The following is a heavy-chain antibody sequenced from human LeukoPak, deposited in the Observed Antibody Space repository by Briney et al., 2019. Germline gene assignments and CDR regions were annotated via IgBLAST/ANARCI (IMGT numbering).Heavy chain of an antibody. CDR3: ARTCGGDCYILDS. D-gene: IGHD2-21*02. V-gene: IGHV1-2*02. CDR1: GYTFSAYY. Sequence: ASVKVSCKASGYTFSAYYMYWVREAPGQGLEWVGWINPCTGDTKYAQNFQGRVTMTRDTSISTVYMEVSRLRSDDTAVYYCARTCGGDCYILDSWGQGTLVTVSS. J-gene: IGHJ4*02. CDR2: INPCTGDT.